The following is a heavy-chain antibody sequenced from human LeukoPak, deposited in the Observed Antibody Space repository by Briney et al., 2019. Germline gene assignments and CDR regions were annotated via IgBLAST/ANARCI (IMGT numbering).Heavy chain of an antibody. CDR2: ISWNSGSI. Sequence: SLRLSCAASGFTFDDYAMHWVRQAPGKGLEWVSGISWNSGSIGYADSVKGRFTISRDNSKNTLYLQMNSLRAEDTAVYYCARDLYSYGSDWGQGTLVTVSS. CDR1: GFTFDDYA. D-gene: IGHD5-18*01. CDR3: ARDLYSYGSD. J-gene: IGHJ4*02. V-gene: IGHV3-9*01.